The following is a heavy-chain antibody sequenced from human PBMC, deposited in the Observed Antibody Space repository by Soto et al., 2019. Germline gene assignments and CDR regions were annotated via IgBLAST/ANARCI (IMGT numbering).Heavy chain of an antibody. Sequence: SETLSLTCGVSGCSISSYYWSWIRQPPGKGLEWIGYIYESGTTTYNPSLKSRLTISIDTSRNQFSLRLSSVTAADTAVYYCAREVQYWFDPWGQGALVTVSS. D-gene: IGHD1-1*01. CDR3: AREVQYWFDP. J-gene: IGHJ5*02. CDR2: IYESGTT. CDR1: GCSISSYY. V-gene: IGHV4-59*01.